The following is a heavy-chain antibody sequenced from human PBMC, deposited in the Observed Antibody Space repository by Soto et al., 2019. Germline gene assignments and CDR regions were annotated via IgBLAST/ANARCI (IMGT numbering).Heavy chain of an antibody. D-gene: IGHD4-17*01. V-gene: IGHV4-39*01. CDR3: ARQGVHLGLYGDHFDY. CDR2: IYYSGST. Sequence: QLQLQESGPGLVKPSETLSLTCTVSGGSISSSSYYWGWIRQPPGKGLEWIGSIYYSGSTYYNPSLKSRVTISVDTSKNQFSLKLSSVTAADTAVYYCARQGVHLGLYGDHFDYWGQGTLVTVSS. J-gene: IGHJ4*02. CDR1: GGSISSSSYY.